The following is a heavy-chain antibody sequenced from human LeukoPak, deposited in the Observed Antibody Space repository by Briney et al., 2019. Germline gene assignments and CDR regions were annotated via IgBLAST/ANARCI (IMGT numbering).Heavy chain of an antibody. D-gene: IGHD3-16*01. CDR3: ARDRPDGGVGDFDH. J-gene: IGHJ4*02. CDR2: ISSSNSYI. V-gene: IGHV3-21*01. CDR1: GFTFSSYS. Sequence: GGSLRLSCAASGFTFSSYSMNWVRQAPGKGLEWVSSISSSNSYIYYADSVKGRFTISRDNAKNSLYLQMNSLRAEDTAVYYCARDRPDGGVGDFDHWGQGTLVTVSS.